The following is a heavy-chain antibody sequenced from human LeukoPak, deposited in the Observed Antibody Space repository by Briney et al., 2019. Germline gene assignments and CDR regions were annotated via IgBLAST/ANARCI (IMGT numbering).Heavy chain of an antibody. D-gene: IGHD3-10*01. CDR2: IYYSGST. CDR1: GGSISSYY. V-gene: IGHV4-59*12. Sequence: SETLSLTCTVSGGSISSYYWSWIRQPPGKGLEWIGYIYYSGSTNYNPSLKSRVTISVDTSKNQFSLKLSSVTAADTAVYYCARDFSGSHWYFDLWGRGTLVTVSS. J-gene: IGHJ2*01. CDR3: ARDFSGSHWYFDL.